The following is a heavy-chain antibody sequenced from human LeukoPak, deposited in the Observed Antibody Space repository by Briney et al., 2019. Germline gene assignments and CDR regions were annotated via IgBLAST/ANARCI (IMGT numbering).Heavy chain of an antibody. CDR3: ALRGGFGELLLFDY. V-gene: IGHV1-8*01. Sequence: ASVKVSCKSSGYTFTSYDIHWVRQATGQGLEWMRWMNPNSGNTGYAQKFQGRVTMTRNTSISTAYMELSSLRSEDTAVYYCALRGGFGELLLFDYWGQGTLVTVSS. D-gene: IGHD3-10*01. CDR2: MNPNSGNT. CDR1: GYTFTSYD. J-gene: IGHJ4*02.